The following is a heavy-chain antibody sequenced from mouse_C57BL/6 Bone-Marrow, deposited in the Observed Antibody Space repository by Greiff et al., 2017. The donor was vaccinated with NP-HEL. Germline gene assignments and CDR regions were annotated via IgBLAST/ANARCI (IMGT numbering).Heavy chain of an antibody. D-gene: IGHD2-5*01. J-gene: IGHJ3*01. V-gene: IGHV1-26*01. CDR1: GYTFTDYY. CDR2: INPNNGGT. Sequence: VQLQQSGPELVKPGASVKISCKASGYTFTDYYMNWVKQSHGKSLEWIGDINPNNGGTSSNQKFKGKATLTVDNSSSKAYMELRSLTSEDSSVYDCAGEGNYSNYCAYWGQGTLVTGSA. CDR3: AGEGNYSNYCAY.